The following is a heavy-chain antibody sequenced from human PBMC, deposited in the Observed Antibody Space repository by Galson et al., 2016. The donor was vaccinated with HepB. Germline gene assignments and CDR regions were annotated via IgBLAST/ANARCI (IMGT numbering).Heavy chain of an antibody. D-gene: IGHD5-24*01. CDR2: INPNSGGT. CDR3: ARGRDGYTLLMDY. CDR1: FTDYY. J-gene: IGHJ4*02. Sequence: FTDYYMHWVRQAPGQGLEWMGWINPNSGGTNYAQKFQGWVTMTRDTSISTAYMELSRLRPDDTAVYYCARGRDGYTLLMDYWGREPWSPSPQ. V-gene: IGHV1-2*04.